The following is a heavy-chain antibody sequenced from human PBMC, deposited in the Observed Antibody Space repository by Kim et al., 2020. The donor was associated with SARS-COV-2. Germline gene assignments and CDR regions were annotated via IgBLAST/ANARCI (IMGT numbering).Heavy chain of an antibody. CDR1: GFTFSKAW. CDR2: IKSKTDGGTT. Sequence: GGSLRLSCAASGFTFSKAWMNWVRQAPGKGLEWVGRIKSKTDGGTTDYAAPVKGRFTISRDDSKTTLYLQMNSLKAEDTAVYYCATDTGYSGTYYHAFNIWGQGTMVTVSS. J-gene: IGHJ3*02. V-gene: IGHV3-15*01. CDR3: ATDTGYSGTYYHAFNI. D-gene: IGHD1-26*01.